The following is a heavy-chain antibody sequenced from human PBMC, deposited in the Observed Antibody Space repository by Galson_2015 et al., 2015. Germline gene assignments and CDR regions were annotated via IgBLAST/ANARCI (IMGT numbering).Heavy chain of an antibody. CDR1: GYSFTSYW. CDR2: IYPGDSDT. CDR3: AGQGIVVVPAAMPTVYYGMDV. D-gene: IGHD2-2*01. V-gene: IGHV5-51*01. Sequence: SGAEVKKPGESLKISCKGSGYSFTSYWIGWVRQMPGKGLEWMGIIYPGDSDTRYSPSFQGQVTISADKSISTAYLQWSSLKASDTAMYYCAGQGIVVVPAAMPTVYYGMDVWGQGTTVTVSS. J-gene: IGHJ6*02.